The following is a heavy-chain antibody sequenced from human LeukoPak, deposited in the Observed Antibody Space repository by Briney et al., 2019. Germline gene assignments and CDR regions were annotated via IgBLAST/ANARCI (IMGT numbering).Heavy chain of an antibody. V-gene: IGHV3-21*01. CDR3: ARGSTAYGSGSYFDY. CDR1: GFTFSSYS. J-gene: IGHJ4*02. CDR2: ISSSSSYI. Sequence: GGSLRLSCAASGFTFSSYSMNWVRQAPGKGLEWVSSISSSSSYIYYADSVKGRFTISRDNAKNSLYLQMNSLRAEDTAVYYCARGSTAYGSGSYFDYWGQGTLVTVSS. D-gene: IGHD3-10*01.